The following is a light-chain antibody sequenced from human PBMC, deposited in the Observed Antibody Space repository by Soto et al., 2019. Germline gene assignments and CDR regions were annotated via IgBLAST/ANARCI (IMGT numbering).Light chain of an antibody. CDR3: QQYKNWPPIT. CDR1: QSVSSY. Sequence: EIVLTQSPATLSLSPGERATLSCRASQSVSSYLAWYQQKPGQAPRLLIYDASNRATGIPARFSGSGSGTDFTLTISSLEPEDFAVYFCQQYKNWPPITFGQGTRLETK. CDR2: DAS. J-gene: IGKJ5*01. V-gene: IGKV3-11*01.